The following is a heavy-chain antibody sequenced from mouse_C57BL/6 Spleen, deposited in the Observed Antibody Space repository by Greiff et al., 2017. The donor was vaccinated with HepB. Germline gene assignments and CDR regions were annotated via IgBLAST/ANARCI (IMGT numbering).Heavy chain of an antibody. CDR3: ASYYYGSSRGYFDV. Sequence: EVQRVESGGGLVKPGGSLKLSCAASGFTFSSYAMSWVRQTPEKRLEWVATISDGGSYTYYPDNVKGRFTISRDNAKNNLYLQMSHLKSEDTAMYYCASYYYGSSRGYFDVWGTGTTVTVSS. CDR1: GFTFSSYA. D-gene: IGHD1-1*01. CDR2: ISDGGSYT. V-gene: IGHV5-4*01. J-gene: IGHJ1*03.